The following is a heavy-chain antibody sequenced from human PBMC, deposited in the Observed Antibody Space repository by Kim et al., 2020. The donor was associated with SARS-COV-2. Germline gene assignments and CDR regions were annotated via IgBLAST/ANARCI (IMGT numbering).Heavy chain of an antibody. D-gene: IGHD5-12*01. Sequence: GGSLRLSCAASGFTFSGSAMHWVRQASGKGLEWVGRIRSKANSYATAYAASVKGRFTISRDDSKNTAYLQMNSLKTEDTAVYYCTSHRGYSGYDTDYWGLGTLVTVSS. V-gene: IGHV3-73*01. CDR1: GFTFSGSA. CDR3: TSHRGYSGYDTDY. CDR2: IRSKANSYAT. J-gene: IGHJ4*02.